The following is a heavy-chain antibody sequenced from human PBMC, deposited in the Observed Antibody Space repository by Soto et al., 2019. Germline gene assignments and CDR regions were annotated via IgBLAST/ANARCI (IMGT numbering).Heavy chain of an antibody. J-gene: IGHJ6*02. CDR2: ISWKSASI. CDR3: AKSTGGTANGLDV. Sequence: MQLVESGGDLVQPGRSLRLSCAASGFSFGDYAMHWVRQAPGKGLEWVSSISWKSASIGYADSVKGRFIISRDNAKNSLYLQLNSLRAEDTALYYCAKSTGGTANGLDVWGQGTTVTVSS. V-gene: IGHV3-9*01. CDR1: GFSFGDYA. D-gene: IGHD2-8*02.